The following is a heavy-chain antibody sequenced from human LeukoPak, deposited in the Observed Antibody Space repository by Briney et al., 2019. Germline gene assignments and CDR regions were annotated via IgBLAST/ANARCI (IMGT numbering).Heavy chain of an antibody. Sequence: ASVKVSFKASGYTFDKYGISWVRQAPGQGLEWMGWISCYNGDTRYAQKLQGRVTMTTDTSTSTVHMELRSLRSDDTAVYYCARDPSNISGYNVYFDYWGQGALVTVSS. J-gene: IGHJ4*02. CDR3: ARDPSNISGYNVYFDY. CDR1: GYTFDKYG. V-gene: IGHV1-18*01. CDR2: ISCYNGDT. D-gene: IGHD6-19*01.